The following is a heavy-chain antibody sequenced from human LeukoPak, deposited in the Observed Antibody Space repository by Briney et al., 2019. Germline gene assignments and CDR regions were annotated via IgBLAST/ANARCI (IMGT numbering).Heavy chain of an antibody. D-gene: IGHD3-3*01. Sequence: SETLSLTCTVSGGSISSYYWSWIRQPPGKGLEWIGYIYYSGSTNYNPSLKSRVTISVGTSKNQFSLKLSSVTAADTAVYYCAREGGTYYDFWSGYAKTNWFDPWGQGTLVTVSS. CDR2: IYYSGST. CDR1: GGSISSYY. CDR3: AREGGTYYDFWSGYAKTNWFDP. J-gene: IGHJ5*02. V-gene: IGHV4-59*01.